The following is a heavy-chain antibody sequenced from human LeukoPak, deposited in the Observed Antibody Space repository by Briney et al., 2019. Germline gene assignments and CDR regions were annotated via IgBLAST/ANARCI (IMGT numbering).Heavy chain of an antibody. CDR3: AKVLWYSSSSSFDY. D-gene: IGHD6-6*01. CDR1: GGTFSSYA. J-gene: IGHJ4*02. Sequence: SVKVSCKASGGTFSSYAISWVRQAPGQGLEWMGGIIPIFGTANYAQKFQGRVTITTDESTSTAYMELSSLRSEDTAVYYCAKVLWYSSSSSFDYWGQGTLVTVSS. V-gene: IGHV1-69*05. CDR2: IIPIFGTA.